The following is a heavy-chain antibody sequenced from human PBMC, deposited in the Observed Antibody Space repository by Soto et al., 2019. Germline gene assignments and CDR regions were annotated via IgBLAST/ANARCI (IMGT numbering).Heavy chain of an antibody. Sequence: LSLTCAVSGYSISSGYYWGFILQPPGKGLEWIGSIYHSGSTYYNPSLKSRVTISVDTSKNQFSLKLSSVTAADTAVYYCARGKVEMATITQYYFDYLGQGTLVTV. CDR2: IYHSGST. D-gene: IGHD5-12*01. CDR3: ARGKVEMATITQYYFDY. V-gene: IGHV4-38-2*01. CDR1: GYSISSGYY. J-gene: IGHJ4*02.